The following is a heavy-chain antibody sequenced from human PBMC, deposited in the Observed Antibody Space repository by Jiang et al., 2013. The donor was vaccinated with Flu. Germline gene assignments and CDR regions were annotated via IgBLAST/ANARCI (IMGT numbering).Heavy chain of an antibody. CDR2: ISWNSGSI. J-gene: IGHJ6*02. CDR3: AKDFGAMVTYYYGMDV. V-gene: IGHV3-9*01. Sequence: QLVESGGGLVQPGRSLRLSCXASGFTFHQYAMHWVRQAPGKGLEWVSGISWNSGSIGYADSVKGRFTISRDNAKNSLYLQMNSLRAEDTALYYCAKDFGAMVTYYYGMDVWGQGTTVTVSS. D-gene: IGHD5-18*01. CDR1: GFTFHQYA.